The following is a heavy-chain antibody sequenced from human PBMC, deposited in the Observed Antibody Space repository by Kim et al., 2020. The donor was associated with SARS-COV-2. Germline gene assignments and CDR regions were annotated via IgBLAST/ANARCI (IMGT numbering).Heavy chain of an antibody. V-gene: IGHV1-2*02. Sequence: ASVKVSCKASGYTFTGYYMHWVRQAPGQGLEWMGWINPNSGGTNYAQKFQGRVTMTRDTSISTAYMELSRLRSDDTAVYYCARVTGEGESIVLMVYDPYPFDIWGQGTMVTVSS. J-gene: IGHJ3*02. CDR3: ARVTGEGESIVLMVYDPYPFDI. D-gene: IGHD2-8*01. CDR2: INPNSGGT. CDR1: GYTFTGYY.